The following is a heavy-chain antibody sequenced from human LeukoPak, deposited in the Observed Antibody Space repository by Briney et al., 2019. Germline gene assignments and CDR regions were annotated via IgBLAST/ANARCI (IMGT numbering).Heavy chain of an antibody. D-gene: IGHD3-3*01. CDR3: ARADYDFWSRYYYMDV. V-gene: IGHV3-48*01. J-gene: IGHJ6*03. CDR1: GFTFSSYS. CDR2: ISSSSSTI. Sequence: PGGSLRLSCAASGFTFSSYSMNWVRQAPGKGLEWVSYISSSSSTIYYADSVKGRFTISRDNAKNSVYLQMNSLRAEDTAVYYCARADYDFWSRYYYMDVWGKGTTVTVSS.